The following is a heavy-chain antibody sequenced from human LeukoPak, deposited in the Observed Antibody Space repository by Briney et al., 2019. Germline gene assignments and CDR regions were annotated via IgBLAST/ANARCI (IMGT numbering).Heavy chain of an antibody. CDR1: GGSISRYY. D-gene: IGHD4-11*01. CDR3: ARVGGEADYTTGFDY. Sequence: PSETLSLTCPVSGGSISRYYWSWLRQPPGKGLAWIGHIYYSGSYNYNPSIKSRVTISLAPSKNQFSLKLSSVPAADTAVDYCARVGGEADYTTGFDYWGQGTLVSVSS. CDR2: IYYSGSY. J-gene: IGHJ4*02. V-gene: IGHV4-59*01.